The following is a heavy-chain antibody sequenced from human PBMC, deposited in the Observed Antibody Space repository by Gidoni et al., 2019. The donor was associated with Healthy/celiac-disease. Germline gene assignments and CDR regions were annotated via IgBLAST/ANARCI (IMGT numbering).Heavy chain of an antibody. CDR1: GGSISRSSYY. CDR3: AGNYGSGDLPDY. J-gene: IGHJ4*02. D-gene: IGHD3-10*01. Sequence: QLQLQESGPGLVKPSETLSPTCTVSGGSISRSSYYVGWIRQPPGKGLEWIGSIYYSGSTYYNPSLKSRVTISVDTSKNQFSLKLSSVTAADTAVYYCAGNYGSGDLPDYWGQGTLVTVSS. V-gene: IGHV4-39*01. CDR2: IYYSGST.